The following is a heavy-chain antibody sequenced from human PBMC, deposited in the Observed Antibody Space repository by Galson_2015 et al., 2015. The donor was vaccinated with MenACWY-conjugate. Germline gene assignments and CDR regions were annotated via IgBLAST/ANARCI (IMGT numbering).Heavy chain of an antibody. CDR1: GFTFSSYW. Sequence: SLRLSCAASGFTFSSYWMHWVRQGPGKGLVWVSRINSDGGSTNYADSVKGRFTISRDNAKNTLYLQMNSLRAEDTAVYYCARGGQGLAAAEDNWFDPWGQGTLVTVS. D-gene: IGHD6-13*01. CDR2: INSDGGST. J-gene: IGHJ5*02. CDR3: ARGGQGLAAAEDNWFDP. V-gene: IGHV3-74*01.